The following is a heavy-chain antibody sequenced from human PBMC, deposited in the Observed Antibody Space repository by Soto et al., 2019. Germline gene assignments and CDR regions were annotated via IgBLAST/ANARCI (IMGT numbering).Heavy chain of an antibody. CDR2: IYYSGST. J-gene: IGHJ6*02. CDR3: ARLRMDSLKYYYYYYGMDV. V-gene: IGHV4-39*01. D-gene: IGHD2-2*03. CDR1: GHYSSSRPYH. Sequence: SHTQSLTCTLSGHYSSSRPYHKGRIRQPPGKGLEWIGSIYYSGSTYYNPSLKSRVTISVDTSKNQFSLKLSSVTAADTAVYYCARLRMDSLKYYYYYYGMDVWGQGTTVT.